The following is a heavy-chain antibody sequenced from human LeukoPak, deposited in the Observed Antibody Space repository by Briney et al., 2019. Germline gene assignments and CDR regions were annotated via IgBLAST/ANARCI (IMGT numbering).Heavy chain of an antibody. CDR1: GGSISSYY. CDR2: INHSGST. Sequence: SETLSLTCTVSGGSISSYYWSWIRQPAGKGLEWIGEINHSGSTNYNPSLKSRVTISVDTSKNQFSLKLSSVTAADTAVYYCARPGYSYGPREFDYWGQGTLVTVSS. J-gene: IGHJ4*02. CDR3: ARPGYSYGPREFDY. V-gene: IGHV4-34*01. D-gene: IGHD5-18*01.